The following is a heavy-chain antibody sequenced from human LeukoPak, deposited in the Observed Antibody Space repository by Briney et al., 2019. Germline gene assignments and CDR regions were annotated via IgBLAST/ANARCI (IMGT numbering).Heavy chain of an antibody. CDR1: GFTFDDYA. D-gene: IGHD3-3*01. V-gene: IGHV3-9*01. Sequence: QPGGSLRLSCAASGFTFDDYAMHWVRQAPGKGLEWVSGISWNSGSIGYADSVKGRFTISRDSAKNSLYLQVNSLTAEDTAVYYCARAGVDTSGYYYQGFDYWGQGTLVTVSS. J-gene: IGHJ4*02. CDR2: ISWNSGSI. CDR3: ARAGVDTSGYYYQGFDY.